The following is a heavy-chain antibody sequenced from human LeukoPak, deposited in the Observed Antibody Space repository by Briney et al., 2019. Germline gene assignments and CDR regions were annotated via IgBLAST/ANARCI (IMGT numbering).Heavy chain of an antibody. CDR1: GYSFTKSW. CDR2: IYPGDPDT. Sequence: GESLKISCKGSGYSFTKSWIGWVRQMPGKGPEWMGIIYPGDPDTRYSPSFQGQVTISADKSISTAYLQWSSLKASDTALYYCARGRDFWSGYYMRVWAAPFDYWGQGTLVTVSS. CDR3: ARGRDFWSGYYMRVWAAPFDY. J-gene: IGHJ4*02. V-gene: IGHV5-51*01. D-gene: IGHD3-3*01.